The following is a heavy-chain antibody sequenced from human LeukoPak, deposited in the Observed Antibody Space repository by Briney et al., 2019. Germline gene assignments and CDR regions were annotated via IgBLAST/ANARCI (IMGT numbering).Heavy chain of an antibody. CDR1: GFTFSSSD. Sequence: GGSLRLSCAASGFTFSSSDMHWLRQAPGKGLEWVAFIRSDGSDKYYGDSVKGRVTISRDNSKDTLDLQMKSLRGEDTAVYYCAKAVGASRPFDYWGQGTLVTVSS. D-gene: IGHD1-26*01. CDR2: IRSDGSDK. CDR3: AKAVGASRPFDY. J-gene: IGHJ4*02. V-gene: IGHV3-30*02.